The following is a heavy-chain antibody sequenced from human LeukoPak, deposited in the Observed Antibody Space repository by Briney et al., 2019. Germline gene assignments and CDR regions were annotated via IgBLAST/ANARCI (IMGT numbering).Heavy chain of an antibody. CDR3: AREQVRSIAAPEAFDI. CDR1: GYTFNSDG. CDR2: ISPYIGNT. D-gene: IGHD6-6*01. J-gene: IGHJ3*02. Sequence: ASVKVSCKASGYTFNSDGINWVRQAPGQGLEWMGWISPYIGNTNYAQKFQGRVTMTTDTSTSTAYMDLRSLRSDDTAVYSCAREQVRSIAAPEAFDIWGQGTMVTVSS. V-gene: IGHV1-18*01.